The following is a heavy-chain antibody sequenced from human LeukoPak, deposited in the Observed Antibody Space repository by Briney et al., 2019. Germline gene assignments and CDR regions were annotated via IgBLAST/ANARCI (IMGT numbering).Heavy chain of an antibody. CDR2: IYSGGST. V-gene: IGHV3-66*04. J-gene: IGHJ4*02. CDR1: GFTVSSNY. D-gene: IGHD3-3*01. CDR3: AKQLFGVVSPFDY. Sequence: PGGSLRLSCAASGFTVSSNYMSWVRQAPGKGLEWVSVIYSGGSTYYADSVRGRFTISRDNSKNTLYLQMNSLRAEDTAVYYCAKQLFGVVSPFDYWGQGTLVTVSS.